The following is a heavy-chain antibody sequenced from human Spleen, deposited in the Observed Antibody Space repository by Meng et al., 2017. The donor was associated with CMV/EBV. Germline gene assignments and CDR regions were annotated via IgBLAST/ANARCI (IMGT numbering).Heavy chain of an antibody. CDR2: INPNSGGT. CDR3: ARGLTAYSSGWYSYGMDV. J-gene: IGHJ6*02. Sequence: ASVKVSCKASGYTFTGYYMHWVRQAPGQGLEWMGWINPNSGGTNYAQKFQGRVTMTRDTSISTAYMELSRLRSDDTAVYYCARGLTAYSSGWYSYGMDVWGQGTTVTVLL. V-gene: IGHV1-2*02. CDR1: GYTFTGYY. D-gene: IGHD6-19*01.